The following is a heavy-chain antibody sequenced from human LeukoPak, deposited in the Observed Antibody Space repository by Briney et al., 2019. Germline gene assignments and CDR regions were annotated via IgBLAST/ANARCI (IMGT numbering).Heavy chain of an antibody. D-gene: IGHD3-22*01. Sequence: GGPLRLSCAASGFTVSSNYMSWVRQAPGKGLEWVSVIYSGGSTYYADSVKGRFTISRDNSKYTLYLQINSLRAEDTALYYCATREYYDGSGYSVYWGQGILVSVSS. CDR2: IYSGGST. J-gene: IGHJ4*02. CDR1: GFTVSSNY. V-gene: IGHV3-66*04. CDR3: ATREYYDGSGYSVY.